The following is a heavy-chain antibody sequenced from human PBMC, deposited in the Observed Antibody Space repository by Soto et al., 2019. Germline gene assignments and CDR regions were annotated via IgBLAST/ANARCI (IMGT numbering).Heavy chain of an antibody. J-gene: IGHJ4*02. CDR2: IYPGDSNI. CDR1: GYIFHNYW. Sequence: LKISCQASGYIFHNYWIGWVRQMPGKGLEWLGIIYPGDSNIRYNPSFQGQVTISADKSLSTTYLHWSSLKASDTAMYYCARQRYFDYWGQGTLVTVSS. CDR3: ARQRYFDY. V-gene: IGHV5-51*01. D-gene: IGHD3-9*01.